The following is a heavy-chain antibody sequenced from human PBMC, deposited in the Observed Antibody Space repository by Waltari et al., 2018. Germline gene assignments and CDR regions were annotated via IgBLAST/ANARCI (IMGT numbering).Heavy chain of an antibody. CDR2: INWNWSIT. CDR1: GFRFSRYW. D-gene: IGHD3-16*01. J-gene: IGHJ4*02. V-gene: IGHV3-74*01. Sequence: EVQLVESGGGLVQPGGSLRLSCAASGFRFSRYWMHWVRQAPGKGLVSVAHINWNWSITTYAASVRGRFTISRDNAKNTLFLQMNGLRAEDTALYYCVQYSIEIWGDNWGQGTLVTVSS. CDR3: VQYSIEIWGDN.